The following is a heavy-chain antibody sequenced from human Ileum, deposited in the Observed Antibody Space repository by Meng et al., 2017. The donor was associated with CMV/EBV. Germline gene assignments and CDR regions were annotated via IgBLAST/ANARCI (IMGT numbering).Heavy chain of an antibody. Sequence: GGSLRLSCAASGVTFAKYDIHWVRQAPGKGLEWVSGLSFNSINIDYVDSVKGRFTIFRDNAMNALYLEMNSLRPDDSGLYFCAKGQKRLAWDVRDDTFDIWGRGTMVTVSS. J-gene: IGHJ3*02. CDR3: AKGQKRLAWDVRDDTFDI. CDR2: LSFNSINI. CDR1: GVTFAKYD. V-gene: IGHV3-9*01. D-gene: IGHD3-9*01.